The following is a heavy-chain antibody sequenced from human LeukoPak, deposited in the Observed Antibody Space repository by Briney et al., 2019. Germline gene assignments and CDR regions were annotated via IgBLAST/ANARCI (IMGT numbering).Heavy chain of an antibody. CDR3: ARSSTMVRGVIKALFRDYYGMDV. CDR2: MNPDRGNP. V-gene: IGHV1-8*01. D-gene: IGHD3-10*01. Sequence: ASVKVSCKASGYTFTSYDINWVRQATGQGLEWMGWMNPDRGNPGYAQKFQGRVTMTRNTSISTAYMELSSMRSEDTAVYYCARSSTMVRGVIKALFRDYYGMDVWGQGTTVTVSS. CDR1: GYTFTSYD. J-gene: IGHJ6*02.